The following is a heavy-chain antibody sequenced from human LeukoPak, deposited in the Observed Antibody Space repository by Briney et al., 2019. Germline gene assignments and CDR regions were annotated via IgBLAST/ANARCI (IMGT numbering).Heavy chain of an antibody. Sequence: GGSLRLSCAASGFTFSDYYMSWIRQAPGKGLEWVSYISSSGSTIYYVDSVKGRFTISRDNAKNSLYPQMNSLRAEDTAVYYCAREAAAGTLDYWGQGTLVTVSS. V-gene: IGHV3-11*01. CDR2: ISSSGSTI. CDR1: GFTFSDYY. CDR3: AREAAAGTLDY. J-gene: IGHJ4*02. D-gene: IGHD6-13*01.